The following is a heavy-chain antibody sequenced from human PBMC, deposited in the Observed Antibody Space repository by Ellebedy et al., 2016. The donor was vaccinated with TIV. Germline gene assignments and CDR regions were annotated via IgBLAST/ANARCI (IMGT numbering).Heavy chain of an antibody. Sequence: ASVKVSCKASGYTFTSYAMNWVRQAPGQGLEWMGWINTNTGNPTYAQGFTGRFVFSLDTSVSTAYLQISSLKAEDTAVYYCARGSEQWLVFDVDYWGQGTLVTVSS. D-gene: IGHD6-19*01. CDR3: ARGSEQWLVFDVDY. J-gene: IGHJ4*02. CDR2: INTNTGNP. CDR1: GYTFTSYA. V-gene: IGHV7-4-1*02.